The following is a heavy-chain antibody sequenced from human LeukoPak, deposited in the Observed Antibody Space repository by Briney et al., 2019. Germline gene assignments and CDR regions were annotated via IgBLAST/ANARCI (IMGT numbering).Heavy chain of an antibody. Sequence: GGSLRLSCAASGFTFSNAWMSWVRQAPGKGLEWVGRIKSKTDGGTTDYAAPVKGRFTISRDDSKNTLYLQMNSLKTEDTAVYYCTTDPLGYCSSTSCYLFDYWGQGTLVTVSS. CDR2: IKSKTDGGTT. CDR3: TTDPLGYCSSTSCYLFDY. J-gene: IGHJ4*02. CDR1: GFTFSNAW. D-gene: IGHD2-2*01. V-gene: IGHV3-15*01.